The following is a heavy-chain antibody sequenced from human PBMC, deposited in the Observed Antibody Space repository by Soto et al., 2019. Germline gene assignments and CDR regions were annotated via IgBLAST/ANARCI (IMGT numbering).Heavy chain of an antibody. D-gene: IGHD2-2*01. CDR2: IIPIFGTA. J-gene: IGHJ6*02. V-gene: IGHV1-69*12. CDR3: ARHDCISSSCYYYYYYGMDV. Sequence: QVQLVQSGAEVKKPGSSVKVSCKAYGGTFRSYGISWVRQAPGQGLEWMGGIIPIFGTANYAQKFQGRVTITADESTSTAYMELSSLRSEDTAVYYCARHDCISSSCYYYYYYGMDVWGQGTTVTVSS. CDR1: GGTFRSYG.